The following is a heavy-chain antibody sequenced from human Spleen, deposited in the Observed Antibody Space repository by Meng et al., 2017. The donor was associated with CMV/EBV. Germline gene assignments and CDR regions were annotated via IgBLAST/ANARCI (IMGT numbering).Heavy chain of an antibody. D-gene: IGHD5-24*01. CDR2: INHSGST. CDR1: GGSFSGYY. Sequence: QVQIQQWGEGLLKPSETLSLTCAVYGGSFSGYYWSWIRQPPGKGLEWIGEINHSGSTNYNPSLKSRVTISVDTSKNQFSLKLSSVTAADTAVYYCARRDGRCLDYWGQGTLVTVSS. J-gene: IGHJ4*02. CDR3: ARRDGRCLDY. V-gene: IGHV4-34*01.